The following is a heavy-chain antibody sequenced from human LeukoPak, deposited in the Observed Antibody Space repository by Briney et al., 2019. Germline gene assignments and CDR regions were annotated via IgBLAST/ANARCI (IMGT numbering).Heavy chain of an antibody. J-gene: IGHJ5*02. CDR3: AREDSSGWSTWFDP. D-gene: IGHD6-19*01. Sequence: SETLSLTCAVYGGSFSGYYWSWIRQPPGKGLEWIGEINHSGSTNYNPSLKSRVTISVDTSKNQFSLKLSSVTAADTAVYYCAREDSSGWSTWFDPWGQGTLVTVSS. CDR2: INHSGST. CDR1: GGSFSGYY. V-gene: IGHV4-34*01.